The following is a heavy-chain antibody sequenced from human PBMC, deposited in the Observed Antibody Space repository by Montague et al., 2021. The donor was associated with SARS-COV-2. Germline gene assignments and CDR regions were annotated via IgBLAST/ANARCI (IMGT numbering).Heavy chain of an antibody. D-gene: IGHD1-26*01. V-gene: IGHV3-48*03. CDR2: ITISASTK. CDR3: TRDNRSRVGAGLDN. Sequence: SLRLSCAASGFTFSNYDMNWVRQAPGKGPEWMSFITISASTKQYAVSVKGRFTISRDNGKNSLYLQMNRLRVEDTAVYYCTRDNRSRVGAGLDNWGQGTKVTVSS. J-gene: IGHJ3*02. CDR1: GFTFSNYD.